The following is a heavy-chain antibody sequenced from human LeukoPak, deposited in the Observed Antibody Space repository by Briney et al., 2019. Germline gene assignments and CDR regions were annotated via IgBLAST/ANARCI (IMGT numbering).Heavy chain of an antibody. CDR3: ARGTCSGGSCYWAPGY. CDR2: ISAYNGNT. J-gene: IGHJ4*02. V-gene: IGHV1-18*01. Sequence: GASVKVSFKASGSPFSSYGISWGRQAPGRGLWWMGWISAYNGNTNYAQKLQGRVTMTTDTSTSTAYMELRSLRSDDTAVYYCARGTCSGGSCYWAPGYWGQGTLVTVSS. D-gene: IGHD2-15*01. CDR1: GSPFSSYG.